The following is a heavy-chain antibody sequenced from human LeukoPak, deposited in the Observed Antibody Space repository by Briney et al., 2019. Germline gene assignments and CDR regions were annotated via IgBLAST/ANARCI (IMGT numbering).Heavy chain of an antibody. V-gene: IGHV4-34*01. J-gene: IGHJ6*02. CDR1: GGSFSGYY. D-gene: IGHD1-7*01. Sequence: SETLSLTCAVYGGSFSGYYWSWIRQPPGKGLEWIGEINHSGSTNYNPSLKSRVTISVDTSKNQFSLKLSSVTAADTAVYYCARGRITGTTWAHYYYYYGMDVWGQGTTVTVS. CDR3: ARGRITGTTWAHYYYYYGMDV. CDR2: INHSGST.